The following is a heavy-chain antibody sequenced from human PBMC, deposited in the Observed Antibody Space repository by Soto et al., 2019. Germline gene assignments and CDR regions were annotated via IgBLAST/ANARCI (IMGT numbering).Heavy chain of an antibody. V-gene: IGHV5-51*01. CDR3: ARTGAYCSSTSCYEDYFDY. D-gene: IGHD2-2*01. Sequence: PGESLKISCKGSGYSFTSYWIGWVRQMPGKGLEWMGIIYPGDSDTRYSPSFQGQVTISADKSISTAYLQWSSLKASDTAMYFCARTGAYCSSTSCYEDYFDYWGQGTLVTVSS. CDR1: GYSFTSYW. CDR2: IYPGDSDT. J-gene: IGHJ4*02.